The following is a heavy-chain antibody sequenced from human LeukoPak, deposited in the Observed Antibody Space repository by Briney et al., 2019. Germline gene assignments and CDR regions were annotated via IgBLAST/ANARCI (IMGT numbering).Heavy chain of an antibody. CDR3: AKDRGSSTD. Sequence: GGCLRLSCAASGFTFSSYAMSWVRQAPGKGLEWVSAISGSGGSTYYADSVKGRFTISRDNSKNTLYLQMNSLRAEGTAVYHCAKDRGSSTDWGQGTLVTVSS. D-gene: IGHD6-6*01. V-gene: IGHV3-23*01. CDR1: GFTFSSYA. J-gene: IGHJ4*02. CDR2: ISGSGGST.